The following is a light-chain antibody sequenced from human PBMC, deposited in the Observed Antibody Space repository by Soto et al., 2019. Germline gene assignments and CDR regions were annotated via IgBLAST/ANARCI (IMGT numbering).Light chain of an antibody. Sequence: EIVMTHSPATLSVSPGERATLSCRASQSVSSNLAWYQQKPGQAPRLLIYGASTRATGIPARFSGSGSGTEFTLTISSLQSEDFALYYCQQYNNWPRTFGQGTKLEIK. V-gene: IGKV3-15*01. J-gene: IGKJ2*01. CDR2: GAS. CDR1: QSVSSN. CDR3: QQYNNWPRT.